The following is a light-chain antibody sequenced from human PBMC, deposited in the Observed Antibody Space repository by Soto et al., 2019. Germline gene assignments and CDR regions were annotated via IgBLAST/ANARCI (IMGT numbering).Light chain of an antibody. CDR3: QQYNSYSRYT. CDR2: DAS. CDR1: QSISSW. J-gene: IGKJ2*01. V-gene: IGKV1-5*01. Sequence: DIQMTQSPSTLSASVGDRVTITCRASQSISSWMAWYQQKPGKAPKLLIYDASSLESGVPSRCSGSGSGTEFTLTISSLQPDNFATYYCQQYNSYSRYTFGQGTKVDSK.